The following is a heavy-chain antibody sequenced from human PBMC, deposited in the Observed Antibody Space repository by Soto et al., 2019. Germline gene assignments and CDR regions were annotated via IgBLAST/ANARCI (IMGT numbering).Heavy chain of an antibody. CDR2: INSDGSST. CDR1: GFTFSSYW. Sequence: GSLRLSCAASGFTFSSYWMHWVRQAPGKGLVWVSRINSDGSSTSYADSVKGRFTISRDNAKNTLYLQMNSLRAEDTAVYYCARDFRNYDFWSGYYMGYYYYGMDVWGQGTTVTVSS. CDR3: ARDFRNYDFWSGYYMGYYYYGMDV. J-gene: IGHJ6*02. D-gene: IGHD3-3*01. V-gene: IGHV3-74*01.